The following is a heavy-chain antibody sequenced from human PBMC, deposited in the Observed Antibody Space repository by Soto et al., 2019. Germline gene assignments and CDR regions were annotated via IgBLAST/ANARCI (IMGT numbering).Heavy chain of an antibody. CDR1: GFNFNSHW. V-gene: IGHV3-7*01. CDR2: MNQGSTET. J-gene: IGHJ4*02. CDR3: VRDHPTPGLCFDY. Sequence: GGSLRLSCAVSGFNFNSHWMSWVRQAPGKGLEWVATMNQGSTETYYVDSLKGRFTISRDNAKNSLYLQMNSLRAEDTAVYYCVRDHPTPGLCFDYWGQGTLVTVSS. D-gene: IGHD2-8*02.